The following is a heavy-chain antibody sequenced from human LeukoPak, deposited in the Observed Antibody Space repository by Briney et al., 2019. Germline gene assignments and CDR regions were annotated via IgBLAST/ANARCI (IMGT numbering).Heavy chain of an antibody. J-gene: IGHJ6*02. CDR3: ARDRMDLTDNYGMDV. D-gene: IGHD3-9*01. V-gene: IGHV1-8*01. CDR1: GYTFTSYQ. Sequence: GASVKVSCKASGYTFTSYQITWVRQATGQGLEWMGWMNPNSDNTGCAQKFQGRVTMTRNTSISTAYMELSSLKSEDTAVYYCARDRMDLTDNYGMDVWGQGTTVTVSS. CDR2: MNPNSDNT.